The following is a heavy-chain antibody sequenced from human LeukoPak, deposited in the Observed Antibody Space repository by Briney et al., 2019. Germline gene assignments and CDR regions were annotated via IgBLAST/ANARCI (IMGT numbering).Heavy chain of an antibody. CDR3: AGGTYSYGYDY. V-gene: IGHV4-59*01. Sequence: SETLSLTCTVSGGSISSYYWSWIRQPPGKGLEGIGYGYYSGRTKYNPSLRSRVTISVDTSKNHLSLRLTSVAAADTAVYYCAGGTYSYGYDYWGQGTLVTVSS. CDR2: GYYSGRT. CDR1: GGSISSYY. D-gene: IGHD5-18*01. J-gene: IGHJ4*02.